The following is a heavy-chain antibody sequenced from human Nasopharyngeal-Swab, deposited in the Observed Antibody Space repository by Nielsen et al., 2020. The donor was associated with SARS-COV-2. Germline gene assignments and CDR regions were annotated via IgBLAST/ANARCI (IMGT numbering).Heavy chain of an antibody. D-gene: IGHD6-13*01. Sequence: RGSLRLSCAASGFTFSSYAMHWVRQAPGKGLEWVAVISYDGSKKYYADSVKGRFTISRDNSKNTLYLQMNSLRAEDTAVYYCARDQGSSWYTYYYYYGMDVWGQGTTVTVSS. CDR1: GFTFSSYA. J-gene: IGHJ6*02. V-gene: IGHV3-30-3*01. CDR3: ARDQGSSWYTYYYYYGMDV. CDR2: ISYDGSKK.